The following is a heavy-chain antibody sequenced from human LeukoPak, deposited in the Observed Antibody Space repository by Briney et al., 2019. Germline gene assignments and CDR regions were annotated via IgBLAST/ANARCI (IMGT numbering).Heavy chain of an antibody. Sequence: GASVKVSCKASGGTFSSYAISWVRQAPGQGLEWMGGIIPIFGTANYAQKFQVRVTITADKSTSTAYMELSSLRSEDTAVYYCARAGSGWFGESDDAFDIWGQGTMVTVSS. CDR1: GGTFSSYA. D-gene: IGHD3-10*01. V-gene: IGHV1-69*06. CDR2: IIPIFGTA. J-gene: IGHJ3*02. CDR3: ARAGSGWFGESDDAFDI.